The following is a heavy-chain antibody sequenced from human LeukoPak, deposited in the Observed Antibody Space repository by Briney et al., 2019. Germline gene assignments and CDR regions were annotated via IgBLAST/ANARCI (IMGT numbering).Heavy chain of an antibody. V-gene: IGHV4-30-2*01. Sequence: SETLSLTCTVSGYSISSGYSWSWIRQPPGKGLEWIGYIYHSGSTYYNPTLKSRVTISVDRSKNQFSLKLSSVTAADTAVYYCARVPVEVDYGRYYYYGMDVWGQGTTVTVSS. CDR1: GYSISSGYS. D-gene: IGHD4-17*01. CDR3: ARVPVEVDYGRYYYYGMDV. CDR2: IYHSGST. J-gene: IGHJ6*02.